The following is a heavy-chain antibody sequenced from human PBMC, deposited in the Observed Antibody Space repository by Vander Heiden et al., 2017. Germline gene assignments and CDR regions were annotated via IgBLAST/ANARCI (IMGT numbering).Heavy chain of an antibody. J-gene: IGHJ4*02. CDR2: IYSGGRK. CDR3: ARGGGGPTQYYFDY. V-gene: IGHV3-53*01. Sequence: VQLVASGGGLIQPGGSLRLSCAASGFTVSSNYMSWVRQAPGKGLEWVSVIYSGGRKYYADSVKGRFTISRDNSKNTLYLQMNSLRAEDTAVYYWARGGGGPTQYYFDYWGQGALVTVSS. D-gene: IGHD1-26*01. CDR1: GFTVSSNY.